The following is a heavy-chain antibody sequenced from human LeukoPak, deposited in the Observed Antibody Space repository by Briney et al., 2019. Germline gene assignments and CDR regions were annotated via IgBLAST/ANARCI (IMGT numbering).Heavy chain of an antibody. J-gene: IGHJ6*03. Sequence: ASVKVSCKASGGTFSSYAISWVRQAPGQGLEWMGGIIPIFGTANYAQKFQGRVTITADESTSTAYMELSSLRSEDTAVYYCARGRNDGDYYYYYMDVWGKGTTVTVSS. D-gene: IGHD1-1*01. CDR2: IIPIFGTA. V-gene: IGHV1-69*13. CDR1: GGTFSSYA. CDR3: ARGRNDGDYYYYYMDV.